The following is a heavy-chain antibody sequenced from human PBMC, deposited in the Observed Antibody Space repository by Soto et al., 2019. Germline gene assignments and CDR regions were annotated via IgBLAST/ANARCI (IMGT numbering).Heavy chain of an antibody. J-gene: IGHJ3*01. D-gene: IGHD3-3*02. CDR2: LKSKTDGVTT. CDR3: SSVQAFRDALYS. V-gene: IGHV3-15*01. Sequence: GGSLRLSCAASGFTFSNAWMSWVRQAPGKGLEWVGRLKSKTDGVTTDYAAPVKGRFTITRDDSKNKLYMQMNSLKTACTAVSYFSSVQAFRDALYSLGQGTIVTV. CDR1: GFTFSNAW.